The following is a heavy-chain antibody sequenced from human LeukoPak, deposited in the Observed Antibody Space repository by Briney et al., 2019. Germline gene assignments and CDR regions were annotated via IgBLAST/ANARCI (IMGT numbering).Heavy chain of an antibody. D-gene: IGHD3-9*01. CDR2: MNPNSGNT. Sequence: ASVKVSCKASGYTFTSYDINWVRQAPGQGLEWMGWMNPNSGNTVYAQKFQGRVTMTRNTSISTAYMELSSLRSEDSAVYYCARGDDILTGYGYWGQGTLVTVSS. V-gene: IGHV1-8*01. CDR3: ARGDDILTGYGY. J-gene: IGHJ4*02. CDR1: GYTFTSYD.